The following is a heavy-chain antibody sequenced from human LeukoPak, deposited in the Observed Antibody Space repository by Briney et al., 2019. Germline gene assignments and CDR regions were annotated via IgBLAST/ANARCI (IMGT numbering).Heavy chain of an antibody. CDR1: GFTFSSYE. J-gene: IGHJ4*02. V-gene: IGHV3-48*03. Sequence: GGSLRLSCAASGFTFSSYEMNWVRQAPGKGLEWVSYISSSGSTIYYADSVKGRFTISRDNAKNSLYLQMNSLRAEDTAVYYCVREGFTLDYWGQGTLVTVSS. CDR2: ISSSGSTI. CDR3: VREGFTLDY.